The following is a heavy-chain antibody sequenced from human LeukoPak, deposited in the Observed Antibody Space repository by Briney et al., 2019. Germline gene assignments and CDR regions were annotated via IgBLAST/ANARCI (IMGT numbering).Heavy chain of an antibody. CDR1: GFTFSSYW. D-gene: IGHD5-24*01. V-gene: IGHV3-21*01. CDR3: AKDSGRDGPDGFDI. CDR2: ISSSSSYI. J-gene: IGHJ3*02. Sequence: GGSLRLSCAASGFTFSSYWMSWVRQAPGKGLEWVSSISSSSSYIYYADSVKGRFIISRDNAKNSLYLQMNGLRAEDTAVYYCAKDSGRDGPDGFDIWGQGTMVTVSS.